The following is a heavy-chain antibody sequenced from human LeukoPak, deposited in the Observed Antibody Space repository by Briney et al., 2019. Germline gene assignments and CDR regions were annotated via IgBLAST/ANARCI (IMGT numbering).Heavy chain of an antibody. CDR2: IYYSGST. J-gene: IGHJ4*02. D-gene: IGHD6-13*01. V-gene: IGHV4-39*01. CDR1: GGSIRRSSYS. Sequence: PSKTLSLTCTVSGGSIRRSSYSWGWIRQPPGTGLEWIGSIYYSGSTYYNPSLKSRVTISVDTSKNQFSLKLSSVTAADTAVYYCAVFSYSSSSGGEFDYWGQGTLVTVSS. CDR3: AVFSYSSSSGGEFDY.